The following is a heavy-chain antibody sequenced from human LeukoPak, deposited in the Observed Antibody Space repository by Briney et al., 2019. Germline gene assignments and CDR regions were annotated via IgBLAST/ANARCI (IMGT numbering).Heavy chain of an antibody. CDR2: IYYSGST. CDR1: GGSISSYY. V-gene: IGHV4-59*01. Sequence: SETLSLTCTVSGGSISSYYWSWIRQPPGKGLEWIGYIYYSGSTNYNPSLKSRVTISVDTSKNQFSLKLSSVTAADTAVYYCARVEGIAVAGTNNWFDPWGQGTLVTVSS. J-gene: IGHJ5*02. CDR3: ARVEGIAVAGTNNWFDP. D-gene: IGHD6-19*01.